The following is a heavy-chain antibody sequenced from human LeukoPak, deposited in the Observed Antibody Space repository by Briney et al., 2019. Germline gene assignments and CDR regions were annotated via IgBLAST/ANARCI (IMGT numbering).Heavy chain of an antibody. Sequence: PSETLSLTCAVYGGSFSGYYWSWIRQPPGKGLEWIGEINHSGSTNYNPSLKSRVTISVDTSKNQFSLKLSSVTAADTAVYYCASDIVVVPAAIRMDAFDIWGQGTMVTVSS. D-gene: IGHD2-2*02. CDR2: INHSGST. J-gene: IGHJ3*02. V-gene: IGHV4-34*01. CDR3: ASDIVVVPAAIRMDAFDI. CDR1: GGSFSGYY.